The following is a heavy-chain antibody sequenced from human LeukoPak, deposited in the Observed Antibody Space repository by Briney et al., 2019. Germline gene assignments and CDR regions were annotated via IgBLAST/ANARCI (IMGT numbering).Heavy chain of an antibody. Sequence: ASVKVSCKASGYTFTGYYVHWVRQAPGQGLEWMGIINPSDGSTTYAQKFQGRVTMTRDMSTSTVYMELSSLRSEDTAIYYCARDDNSGSYYHYYYMDVWGKGTTVTVSS. D-gene: IGHD1-26*01. J-gene: IGHJ6*03. V-gene: IGHV1-46*01. CDR1: GYTFTGYY. CDR2: INPSDGST. CDR3: ARDDNSGSYYHYYYMDV.